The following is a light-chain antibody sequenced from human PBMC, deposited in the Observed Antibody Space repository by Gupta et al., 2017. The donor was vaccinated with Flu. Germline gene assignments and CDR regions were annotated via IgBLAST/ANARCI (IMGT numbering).Light chain of an antibody. Sequence: DIVLTQSPATLSLSSGERATLSCRASPSVSIYLAWYQQKPGQAPRLLIYDASNRATGIPARFSGSGSGTDFTLTISSLEPEDFAVYYCKRHSNWPFTFGQWTRLKIK. V-gene: IGKV3-11*01. J-gene: IGKJ5*01. CDR1: PSVSIY. CDR2: DAS. CDR3: KRHSNWPFT.